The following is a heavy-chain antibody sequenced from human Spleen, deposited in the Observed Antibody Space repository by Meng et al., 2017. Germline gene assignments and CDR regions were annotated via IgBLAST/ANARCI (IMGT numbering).Heavy chain of an antibody. D-gene: IGHD3-9*01. J-gene: IGHJ4*02. CDR1: GGAFSGYD. V-gene: IGHV4-34*01. CDR3: ARGNARFYDILTGYVY. CDR2: INHSGST. Sequence: QVQLQQWGAELLKPSETLSLTCAVYGGAFSGYDWSWIRQPPGKGLEWIGEINHSGSTAYNPSLKSRVTISEDTSKNQFSLKLSSVTAADTAVYYCARGNARFYDILTGYVYWGQGTLVTVSS.